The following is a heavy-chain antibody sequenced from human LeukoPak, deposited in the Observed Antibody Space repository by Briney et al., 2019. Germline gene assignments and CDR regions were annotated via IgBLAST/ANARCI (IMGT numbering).Heavy chain of an antibody. CDR3: ARAGYYDSSGYTYYFDH. Sequence: GGSLRLSCAASGFTFSSYAMHWVRQAPGKGLEWVAVISYDGSNKYYADSVKGRFTISRDNSKNTLYLQMNSLRAEDTAVYYCARAGYYDSSGYTYYFDHWGQGTLVTVSS. CDR1: GFTFSSYA. D-gene: IGHD3-22*01. J-gene: IGHJ4*02. V-gene: IGHV3-30-3*01. CDR2: ISYDGSNK.